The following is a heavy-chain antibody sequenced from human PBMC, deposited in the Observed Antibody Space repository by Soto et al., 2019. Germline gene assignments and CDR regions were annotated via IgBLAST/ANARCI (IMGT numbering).Heavy chain of an antibody. V-gene: IGHV3-33*01. CDR1: GFTFSSYG. Sequence: GGSLRLSCAASGFTFSSYGMHWVRQAPGKGLEWVAVIWYDGSNKYYADSVKGRFTISRDNSKNTLYLQMNSLRAEDTAVYYWPRDKKRAYDFDPHTPGYWGQGTLVTVSS. D-gene: IGHD3-3*01. J-gene: IGHJ4*02. CDR2: IWYDGSNK. CDR3: PRDKKRAYDFDPHTPGY.